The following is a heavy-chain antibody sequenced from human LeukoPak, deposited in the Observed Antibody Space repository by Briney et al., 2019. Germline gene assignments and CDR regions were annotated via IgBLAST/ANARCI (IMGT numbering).Heavy chain of an antibody. CDR2: IYAGGNT. CDR3: AKDDSSSSYYMDV. Sequence: PGGSLRLSCAASGFTVNINYMSWVRQAPGKGLEWVSVIYAGGNTYYADSVKGRFTISRDNSKNTLYLQMNSLRAEDTAVYYCAKDDSSSSYYMDVWGKGTTVTVSS. D-gene: IGHD6-6*01. V-gene: IGHV3-53*05. J-gene: IGHJ6*03. CDR1: GFTVNINY.